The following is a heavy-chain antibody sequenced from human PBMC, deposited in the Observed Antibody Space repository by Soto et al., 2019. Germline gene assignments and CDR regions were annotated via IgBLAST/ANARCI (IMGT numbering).Heavy chain of an antibody. J-gene: IGHJ4*02. CDR2: ISYDGSVK. CDR1: GFTFSSYG. CDR3: AGEVASGY. V-gene: IGHV3-30*03. D-gene: IGHD2-21*01. Sequence: QVQLVESGGDLVQPGRYLRLSCVASGFTFSSYGMHWVRQAPGKGLEWVAVISYDGSVKYYADSVKGRFTISRDNSKNTLYLQMNSLRAEDTAVYYCAGEVASGYWGQGTLVTVSS.